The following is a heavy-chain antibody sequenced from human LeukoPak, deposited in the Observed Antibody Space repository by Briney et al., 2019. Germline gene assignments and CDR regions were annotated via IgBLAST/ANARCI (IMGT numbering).Heavy chain of an antibody. V-gene: IGHV3-30*18. Sequence: GGSLRLSCAASRFTFSSYGTHWVRQAPGKGLEWVAIISYDGSNKYYADSVKGRFTISRDNSKNTLYLQMNSLRAEDTAVYYCAELGITMIGGVWGKGTTVTISS. D-gene: IGHD3-10*02. J-gene: IGHJ6*04. CDR1: RFTFSSYG. CDR2: ISYDGSNK. CDR3: AELGITMIGGV.